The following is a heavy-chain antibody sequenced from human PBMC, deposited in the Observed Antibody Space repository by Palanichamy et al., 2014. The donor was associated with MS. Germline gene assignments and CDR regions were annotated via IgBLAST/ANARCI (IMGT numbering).Heavy chain of an antibody. CDR1: GGSTSSGDYY. J-gene: IGHJ6*02. CDR2: IYYSGST. Sequence: QVQLQESGPELVKPSQTLSLTCTDSGGSTSSGDYYWSWIRQPPGKGLEWIGHIYYSGSTYYSPSLKSRLSISVDTSKNQFSLKLSSVTATDTAVYYCARARVFYYYGMDVWGQGTTVTVSS. V-gene: IGHV4-30-4*01. CDR3: ARARVFYYYGMDV.